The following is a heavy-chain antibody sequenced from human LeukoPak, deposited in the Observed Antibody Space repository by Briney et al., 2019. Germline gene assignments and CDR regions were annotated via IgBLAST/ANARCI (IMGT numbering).Heavy chain of an antibody. CDR1: GFTFSSYW. V-gene: IGHV3-74*01. CDR3: ARLQLDDAFDI. Sequence: GGSLRLSCAASGFTFSSYWMHWVRQAPGKGLVRVSRINSDGSSTSYADSVKGRFTISRDNAKNTLYLQMNSLRAEDTAVYYCARLQLDDAFDIWGQGTMVTVSS. D-gene: IGHD2-2*01. CDR2: INSDGSST. J-gene: IGHJ3*02.